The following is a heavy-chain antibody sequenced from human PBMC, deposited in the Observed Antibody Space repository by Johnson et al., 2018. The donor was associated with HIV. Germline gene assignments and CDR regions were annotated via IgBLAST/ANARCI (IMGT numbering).Heavy chain of an antibody. CDR2: IYSGGST. CDR3: ARGGPGGAVAVGLAFDI. V-gene: IGHV3-66*02. CDR1: GFTFSSYT. J-gene: IGHJ3*02. Sequence: VQLVESGGGLVQPGGSLRLSCAASGFTFSSYTMNWVRQAPGKGLEWVSVIYSGGSTYYADSVKGRVTSPRDNSKNPLYLQMNSLRAEDTAVYHGARGGPGGAVAVGLAFDIWGQGTMVTVSS. D-gene: IGHD6-19*01.